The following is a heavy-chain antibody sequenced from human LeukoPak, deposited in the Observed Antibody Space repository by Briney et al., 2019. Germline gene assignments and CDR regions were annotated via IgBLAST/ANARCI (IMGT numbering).Heavy chain of an antibody. Sequence: GGSLRLSCAASGFTFNNYAMSWVRQAPGKGLEWVSSISNNGGETYYADSVNGRFTISRDNSKNTLYLQMNSLRAEDTAVYYCVRGYYAGRGHHFEYWGQGTLVTVSS. V-gene: IGHV3-23*01. CDR3: VRGYYAGRGHHFEY. D-gene: IGHD3-22*01. CDR1: GFTFNNYA. J-gene: IGHJ4*02. CDR2: ISNNGGET.